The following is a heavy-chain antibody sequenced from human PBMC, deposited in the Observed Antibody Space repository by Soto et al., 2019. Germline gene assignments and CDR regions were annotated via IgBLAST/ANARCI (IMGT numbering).Heavy chain of an antibody. J-gene: IGHJ4*02. CDR2: ISYDGSNK. D-gene: IGHD6-19*01. Sequence: GGSLRLSCAASGFTFSSYGMHWVRQAPGKGLEWVAVISYDGSNKYYADSVKGRFTISRDNSKNTLYPQMNSLRAEDTAVYYCAKDCHPLSSGADYWGQGTLVTVSS. CDR3: AKDCHPLSSGADY. CDR1: GFTFSSYG. V-gene: IGHV3-30*18.